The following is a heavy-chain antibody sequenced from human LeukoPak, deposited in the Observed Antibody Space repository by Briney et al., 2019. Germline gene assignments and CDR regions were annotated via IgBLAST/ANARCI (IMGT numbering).Heavy chain of an antibody. CDR1: GFTFSSYS. J-gene: IGHJ4*02. V-gene: IGHV3-21*01. CDR3: ARDSMVRGVIDSPAVDY. Sequence: PGGSLRLSCAASGFTFSSYSMNWVRQAPGKGLEWVSSISSSSSYIYYADSVKGRFTISRDNAKNSLYLQMNSLRAEDTAVYYCARDSMVRGVIDSPAVDYCGQGTLVTVSS. CDR2: ISSSSSYI. D-gene: IGHD3-10*01.